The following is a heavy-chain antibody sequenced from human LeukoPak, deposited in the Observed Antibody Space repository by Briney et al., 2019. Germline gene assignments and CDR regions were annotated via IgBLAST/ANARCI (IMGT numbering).Heavy chain of an antibody. V-gene: IGHV3-48*01. CDR1: GFTFSSYS. J-gene: IGHJ3*01. CDR2: ISSSSSTI. CDR3: ATPGEDGYALLDAFDV. D-gene: IGHD5-24*01. Sequence: GGSLRLSCAASGFTFSSYSMNWVRQAPGKGLEWVSYISSSSSTIYYADSVKGRFTISRDNAKNSLYLQMNSLRAEDTAVYYCATPGEDGYALLDAFDVWGQGTMVTVSS.